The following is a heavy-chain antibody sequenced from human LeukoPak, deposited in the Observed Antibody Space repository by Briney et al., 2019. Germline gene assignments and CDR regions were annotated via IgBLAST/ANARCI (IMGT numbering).Heavy chain of an antibody. V-gene: IGHV3-33*01. J-gene: IGHJ1*01. CDR1: GFTFSSYG. Sequence: GGSLRLSCAASGFTFSSYGMHWVRQAPGKGLEWVAVIWYDGSNKYYADSVKGRFTISRDNSKNTLYLQMNSLRAEDTAVYYCARGSHVIAAAGTQYFQHWGQGTLVTVSS. CDR3: ARGSHVIAAAGTQYFQH. D-gene: IGHD6-13*01. CDR2: IWYDGSNK.